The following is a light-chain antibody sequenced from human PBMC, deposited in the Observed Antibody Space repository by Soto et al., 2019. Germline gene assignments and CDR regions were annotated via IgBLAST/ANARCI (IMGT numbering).Light chain of an antibody. CDR1: QSVSSN. Sequence: EIVLTQSPGTLSSAPGHRATLSCRPSQSVSSNLAWYQQKPGQAPRLLIYCASTRATGIPARFSGSGSGTEFTLTISSLQSEDFAVYYCQQYNNWPPSTFGQGTKVDIK. CDR3: QQYNNWPPST. CDR2: CAS. V-gene: IGKV3-15*01. J-gene: IGKJ1*01.